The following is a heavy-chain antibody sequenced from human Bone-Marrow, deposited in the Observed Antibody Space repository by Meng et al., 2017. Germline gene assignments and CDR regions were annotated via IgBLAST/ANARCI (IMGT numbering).Heavy chain of an antibody. CDR1: GGSISSYY. CDR2: IYYSGST. D-gene: IGHD6-13*01. CDR3: ARAKGTDRYSSSWVPLDYYYGMDV. Sequence: SETLSLTCTVSGGSISSYYWSWIRQLPGKGLAWIGYIYYSGSTNYNPSLKSRVTISVDTSKNQFSLKLSSVTAADTTVYYCARAKGTDRYSSSWVPLDYYYGMDVWGQGTTVTGAS. J-gene: IGHJ6*02. V-gene: IGHV4-59*01.